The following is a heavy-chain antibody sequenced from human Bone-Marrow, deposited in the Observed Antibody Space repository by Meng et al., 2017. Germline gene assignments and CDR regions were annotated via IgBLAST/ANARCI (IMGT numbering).Heavy chain of an antibody. D-gene: IGHD3-10*01. CDR3: ARDPMVRGVIITPYWYFDL. V-gene: IGHV3-30*04. CDR2: ISYDGSNK. CDR1: GFTFSSYA. J-gene: IGHJ2*01. Sequence: GESLKISCAASGFTFSSYAMHWVRQAPGKGLEWVAVISYDGSNKYYADSVKGRFTISRDNSKNTLYLQMNSLRAEDTAVYYCARDPMVRGVIITPYWYFDLWGRGTLVTVSS.